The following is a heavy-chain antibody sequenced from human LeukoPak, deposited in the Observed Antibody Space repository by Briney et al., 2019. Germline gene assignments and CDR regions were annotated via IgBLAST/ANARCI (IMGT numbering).Heavy chain of an antibody. CDR1: GGSFSGYY. CDR2: INHSGST. D-gene: IGHD3-10*01. J-gene: IGHJ4*02. Sequence: SETLSLTCAVYGGSFSGYYWSWIRQPPGKGLEWIGEINHSGSTNYNPSLKSRVTISVGTSKNQFSLKLSSVTAADTAVYYCARAVRATLSYFDYWGQGTLVTVSS. CDR3: ARAVRATLSYFDY. V-gene: IGHV4-34*01.